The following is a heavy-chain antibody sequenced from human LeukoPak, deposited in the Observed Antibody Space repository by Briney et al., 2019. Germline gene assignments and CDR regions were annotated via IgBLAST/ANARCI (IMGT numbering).Heavy chain of an antibody. CDR1: GFTFSSYW. D-gene: IGHD2-15*01. Sequence: PGGSLRLSCAASGFTFSSYWMHWVRQAPGKGLVWVSRINSDGSSTSYADSVKGRFTISRDNAKNTLYLQMNSLRAEDTAVYYCARDPQYCSGGSCYSFDYWGQGTLVTVSS. J-gene: IGHJ4*02. CDR2: INSDGSST. CDR3: ARDPQYCSGGSCYSFDY. V-gene: IGHV3-74*01.